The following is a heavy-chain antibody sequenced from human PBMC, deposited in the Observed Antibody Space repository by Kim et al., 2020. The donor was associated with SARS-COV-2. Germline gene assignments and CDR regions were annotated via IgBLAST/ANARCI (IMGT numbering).Heavy chain of an antibody. D-gene: IGHD6-13*01. J-gene: IGHJ4*02. V-gene: IGHV4-59*01. CDR3: ARYSSSWNYFDY. Sequence: NYNPSLKSRITISVDTSNNQLSLKVDSVTAADTAVYYCARYSSSWNYFDYWGQGTLVTVSS.